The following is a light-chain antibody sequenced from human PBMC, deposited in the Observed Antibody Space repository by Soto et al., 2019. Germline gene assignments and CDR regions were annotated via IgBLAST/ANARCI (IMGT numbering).Light chain of an antibody. CDR1: QSVSSN. J-gene: IGKJ1*01. CDR2: GAS. V-gene: IGKV3-15*01. CDR3: QQYNNWPRT. Sequence: EIVMTQSPVTLFVSPGERATLSCRASQSVSSNLAWYQQKPGQAPRLLIYGASTRATGIPARFSGSGSGTEFTLTISSLQSEDFAVYYCQQYNNWPRTFGQGAKVEI.